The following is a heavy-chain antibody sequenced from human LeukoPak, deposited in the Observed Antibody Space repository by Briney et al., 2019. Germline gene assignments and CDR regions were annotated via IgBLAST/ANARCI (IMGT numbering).Heavy chain of an antibody. J-gene: IGHJ4*02. CDR2: ISYDGSNK. CDR1: GFTFSSYA. CDR3: ARDFYDGFALDY. Sequence: TGGSLRLSCAASGFTFSSYAIHWVRQAPGKGLEWVAVISYDGSNKYYADSVKGRFTISRDNSKNTLYLQLNSLRGEDTAVYYCARDFYDGFALDYWGQGTLVTVSS. V-gene: IGHV3-30*04. D-gene: IGHD2/OR15-2a*01.